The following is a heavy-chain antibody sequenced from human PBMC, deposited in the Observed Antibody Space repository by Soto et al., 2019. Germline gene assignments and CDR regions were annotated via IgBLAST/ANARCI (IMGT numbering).Heavy chain of an antibody. CDR2: FRFSGTT. CDR1: AGSIGSSDFD. J-gene: IGHJ3*01. V-gene: IGHV4-39*01. CDR3: VSHFLVESDAGTMGGFDF. Sequence: SETLPLTCTVSAGSIGSSDFDWGWIRQHQGKGLEWIGTFRFSGTTYYNPSLKSRVTISVDTSTNQYSMKMNSFSAAYTAMFFCVSHFLVESDAGTMGGFDFWGQGAMVTVSS. D-gene: IGHD3-10*01.